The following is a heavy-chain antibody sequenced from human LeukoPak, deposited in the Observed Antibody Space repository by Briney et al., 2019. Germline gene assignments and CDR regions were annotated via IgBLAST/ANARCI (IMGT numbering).Heavy chain of an antibody. V-gene: IGHV4-59*08. CDR2: IYYSGST. J-gene: IGHJ4*02. CDR3: ARFGYCSGGSCYGEDY. D-gene: IGHD2-15*01. Sequence: SETLSLTCTVSGGSISSYYWSWIRQPPGKGLEWIGYIYYSGSTNYNPSLKSRVTISVDTSKNQFSLKLSSVTAADTAVYYCARFGYCSGGSCYGEDYWGQGTLVTVSS. CDR1: GGSISSYY.